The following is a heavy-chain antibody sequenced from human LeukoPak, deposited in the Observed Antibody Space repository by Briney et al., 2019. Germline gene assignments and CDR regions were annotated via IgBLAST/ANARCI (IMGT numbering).Heavy chain of an antibody. J-gene: IGHJ3*02. Sequence: GASVKVSCKASGGTFSSYAISWVRQAPGQGLEWMGGIIPIFGTANYAQKFQGRVTITTDESTSTACMELSSLRSEDTAVYYCARDLGTIRSSHEIGIWGQGTMVTVSS. D-gene: IGHD3-16*01. CDR3: ARDLGTIRSSHEIGI. CDR2: IIPIFGTA. CDR1: GGTFSSYA. V-gene: IGHV1-69*05.